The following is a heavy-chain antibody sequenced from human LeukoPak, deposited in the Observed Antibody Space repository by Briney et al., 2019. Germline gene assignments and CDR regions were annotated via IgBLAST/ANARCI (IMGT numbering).Heavy chain of an antibody. CDR3: ARGYYDILTGYLALAFDI. CDR1: GYTFTGYY. V-gene: IGHV1-2*02. J-gene: IGHJ3*02. CDR2: INPNSGGT. Sequence: ASVKVSCKASGYTFTGYYMHWVRQAPGQGLEWMGWINPNSGGTNYAQKFQGRVTMTRDTSISTAYMELSRLRSDDTAVYYCARGYYDILTGYLALAFDIWGQGTMVTVSS. D-gene: IGHD3-9*01.